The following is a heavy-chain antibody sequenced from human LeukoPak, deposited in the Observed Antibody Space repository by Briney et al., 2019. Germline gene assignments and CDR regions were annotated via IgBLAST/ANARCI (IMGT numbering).Heavy chain of an antibody. Sequence: GGSLRLSCAVSGFTFSDYYMSWIRQAPGKGLEWLSHISSGGGTISYADSVKGRVTISRDNARNSLYLQMNSLGAEDTAVYYCATFSYSSSFIGWFDPWGQGTLVTVSS. CDR2: ISSGGGTI. V-gene: IGHV3-11*01. CDR1: GFTFSDYY. D-gene: IGHD6-6*01. CDR3: ATFSYSSSFIGWFDP. J-gene: IGHJ5*02.